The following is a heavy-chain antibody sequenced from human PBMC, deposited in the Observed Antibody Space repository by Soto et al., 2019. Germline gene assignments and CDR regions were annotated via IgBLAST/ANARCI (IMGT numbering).Heavy chain of an antibody. J-gene: IGHJ4*02. D-gene: IGHD3-16*01. Sequence: EVQLVESGGGLVKPGRSLRLSCAASGFTFSSYSMNWVRQAPGKGLEWVSSISSSSSYIYYADSVKGRFTISRDNAKNSLYLQMNSLRAEDTAVYYCARVVPTTVYKLGGYFDYWGQGTLVTVSS. CDR1: GFTFSSYS. CDR2: ISSSSSYI. CDR3: ARVVPTTVYKLGGYFDY. V-gene: IGHV3-21*01.